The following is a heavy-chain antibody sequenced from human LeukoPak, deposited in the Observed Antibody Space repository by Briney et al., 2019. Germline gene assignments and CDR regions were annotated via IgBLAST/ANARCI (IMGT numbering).Heavy chain of an antibody. CDR1: GFTFSNYA. CDR2: ISSSSSYI. V-gene: IGHV3-21*01. J-gene: IGHJ5*02. D-gene: IGHD6-19*01. CDR3: ARVAVAGFTYNWFDP. Sequence: GGSLRLSCAASGFTFSNYALSWVRQAPGKGLEWVSSISSSSSYIYYADSVKGRFTISRDNAKNSLYLQMNSLRAEDTAVYYCARVAVAGFTYNWFDPWGQGTLVTVSS.